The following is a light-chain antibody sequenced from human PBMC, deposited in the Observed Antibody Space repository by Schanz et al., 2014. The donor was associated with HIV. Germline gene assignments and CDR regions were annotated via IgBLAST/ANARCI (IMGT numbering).Light chain of an antibody. CDR1: QRLSSSY. Sequence: EIVLTQSPVILSLSPGERATLSCGASQRLSSSYLAWYQQKRDQPPRLVIYATSTRAAGIPDRFSGTGSGTDFTLTISRLEPEDFAVYYCQQYVTSTRITFGGGTKVEIK. V-gene: IGKV3-20*01. J-gene: IGKJ4*01. CDR3: QQYVTSTRIT. CDR2: ATS.